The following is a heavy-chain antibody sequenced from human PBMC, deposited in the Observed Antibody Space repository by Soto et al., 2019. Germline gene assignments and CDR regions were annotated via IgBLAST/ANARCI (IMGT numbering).Heavy chain of an antibody. CDR2: IYSGGST. Sequence: GGSLRLSCGASGVNVSSNCMSWVRKATGKGLEWVSVIYSGGSTYYADSVKGRFTISRDNSKNTLYLQMNSLRAEDTAVYYCASGVAVPYYYYYMDVWGKGTTVTVSS. J-gene: IGHJ6*03. CDR3: ASGVAVPYYYYYMDV. V-gene: IGHV3-66*01. CDR1: GVNVSSNC. D-gene: IGHD2-15*01.